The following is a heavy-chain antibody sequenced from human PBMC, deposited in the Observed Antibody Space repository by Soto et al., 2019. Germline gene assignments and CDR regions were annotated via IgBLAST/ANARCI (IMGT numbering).Heavy chain of an antibody. Sequence: ASVKVSCKASGYTFTSYAISWVRQAPGQGLEWMGWISAYNGNTNYAQKLQGRVTMTTDTSTSTAYMELRSLRSDDTAVYYCARVRPPVLRSPIFGVAPDYWGQGTLVTVSS. CDR3: ARVRPPVLRSPIFGVAPDY. J-gene: IGHJ4*02. D-gene: IGHD3-3*01. V-gene: IGHV1-18*01. CDR2: ISAYNGNT. CDR1: GYTFTSYA.